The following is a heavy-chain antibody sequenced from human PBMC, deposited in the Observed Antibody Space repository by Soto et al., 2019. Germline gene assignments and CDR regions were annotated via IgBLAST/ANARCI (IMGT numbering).Heavy chain of an antibody. Sequence: GGSLRLSCAASGFTFSSYGMHWVRQAPGKGLEWVAVIWYDGSNKYYADSVKGRFTISRDNSTNTLYLQMTSLRAEDTAVYYCARDDGYCSSTSCYLGGHYAFDIWGQGTMVTVSS. D-gene: IGHD2-2*01. J-gene: IGHJ3*02. CDR1: GFTFSSYG. CDR2: IWYDGSNK. CDR3: ARDDGYCSSTSCYLGGHYAFDI. V-gene: IGHV3-33*01.